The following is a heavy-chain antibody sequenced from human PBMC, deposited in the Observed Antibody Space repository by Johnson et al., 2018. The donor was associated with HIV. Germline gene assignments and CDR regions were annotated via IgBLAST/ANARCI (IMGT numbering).Heavy chain of an antibody. CDR3: ARGLWLTPDVFDI. D-gene: IGHD6-19*01. CDR2: ISSSGSTI. J-gene: IGHJ3*02. CDR1: GFTFSDYY. V-gene: IGHV3-11*04. Sequence: VQLVESGGGVVQPGGSLRLSCAASGFTFSDYYMSWIRQAPGKGLEWVSYISSSGSTIYYADSVKGRFTISRDNAKNSLYLQMKTLRAEDTAIYYCARGLWLTPDVFDIWGQGTVVFVSS.